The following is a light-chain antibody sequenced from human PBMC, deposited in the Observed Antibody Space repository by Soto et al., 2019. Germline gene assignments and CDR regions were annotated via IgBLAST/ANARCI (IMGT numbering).Light chain of an antibody. Sequence: QSVLTQPPSASGTPGQRVTISCSGSTSNIGSNTVNWYQQLPGTAPKLLFYSNDQRPSGVPDRFSGSKSGTSASLALSGLQSEDEADYYCAAWDDSLNGRYVFGTGTQLTVL. CDR2: SND. V-gene: IGLV1-44*01. CDR3: AAWDDSLNGRYV. CDR1: TSNIGSNT. J-gene: IGLJ1*01.